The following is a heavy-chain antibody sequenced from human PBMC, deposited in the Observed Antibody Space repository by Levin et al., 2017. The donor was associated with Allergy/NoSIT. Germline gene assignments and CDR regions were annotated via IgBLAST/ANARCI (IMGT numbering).Heavy chain of an antibody. Sequence: ASVKVSCKASGYTFTSYGISWVRQAPGQGLEWMGWISAYNGNTNYAQKLQGRVTMTTDTSTSTAYMELRSLRSDDTAVYYCARTYSSITDRYYYYGMDGWGQGTTVTVSS. CDR2: ISAYNGNT. CDR1: GYTFTSYG. CDR3: ARTYSSITDRYYYYGMDG. V-gene: IGHV1-18*01. J-gene: IGHJ6*02. D-gene: IGHD6-13*01.